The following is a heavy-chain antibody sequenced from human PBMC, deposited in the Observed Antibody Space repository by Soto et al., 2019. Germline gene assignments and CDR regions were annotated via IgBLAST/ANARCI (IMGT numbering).Heavy chain of an antibody. J-gene: IGHJ4*02. CDR1: GFTFGNYA. CDR2: ITASGGST. D-gene: IGHD6-19*01. Sequence: EVQLLESGGGLVQPGGSLRLSCAASGFTFGNYAMSWVRQAPGKGLEWVSAITASGGSTYYADSVKGRLTISRDNSKNTLYLQMNSLRAEDKAVYYCAKDRGGSGWRFDYWGQGTLVTVSS. V-gene: IGHV3-23*01. CDR3: AKDRGGSGWRFDY.